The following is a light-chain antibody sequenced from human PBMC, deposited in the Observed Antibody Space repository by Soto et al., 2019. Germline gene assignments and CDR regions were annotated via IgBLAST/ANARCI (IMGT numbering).Light chain of an antibody. Sequence: DIQLTQSPSFVSASVGERVTITCRASQDISRYLAWYQQKPGEAPKLLISGASTLQSGVPSRFSGSGSGTEFTLTVNYLLPEDFATYYCQQLYRYSSFGQGTRLENK. CDR2: GAS. CDR1: QDISRY. CDR3: QQLYRYSS. V-gene: IGKV1-9*01. J-gene: IGKJ5*01.